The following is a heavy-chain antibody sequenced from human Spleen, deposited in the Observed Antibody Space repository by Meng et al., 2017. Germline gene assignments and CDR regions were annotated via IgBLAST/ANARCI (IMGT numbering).Heavy chain of an antibody. CDR3: ARSGSWYGLDY. D-gene: IGHD6-13*01. J-gene: IGHJ4*02. Sequence: SETLSLTCTVYNVSLTGYYWTWIRQPPGKGLEWIGEINHDGGTNYNPSLKSRLSISVDTSENHFSLQMISVTAADTAVYYCARSGSWYGLDYWGQGTLVTGSS. V-gene: IGHV4-34*01. CDR1: NVSLTGYY. CDR2: INHDGGT.